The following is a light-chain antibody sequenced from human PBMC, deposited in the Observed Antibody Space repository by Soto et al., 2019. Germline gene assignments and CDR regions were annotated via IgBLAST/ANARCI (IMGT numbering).Light chain of an antibody. V-gene: IGKV3-20*01. Sequence: EIVFTQSPGTLALSPGERATLSCRASQSVSSNLAWYQQKPGQAPRLLIFGASDRATGTPDRFIGSGSGTDFTLTISRLEPEDFAVYYCQQYGSSFTFGPGTKVDIK. CDR2: GAS. CDR1: QSVSSN. CDR3: QQYGSSFT. J-gene: IGKJ3*01.